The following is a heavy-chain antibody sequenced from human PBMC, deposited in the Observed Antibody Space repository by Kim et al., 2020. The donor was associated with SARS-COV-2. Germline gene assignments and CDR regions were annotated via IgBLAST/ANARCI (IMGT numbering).Heavy chain of an antibody. D-gene: IGHD3-10*01. V-gene: IGHV6-1*01. CDR1: GDSVSGNSVA. J-gene: IGHJ4*02. CDR3: ARQFRGVLDY. Sequence: SQTLSLTCAISGDSVSGNSVAWNWVRQSPSRGLEWLGRTYYRSKWSNEYALSVKSRITINSDTSKNQFSLQLNSVTPEDTALYYCARQFRGVLDYWGQGTLVTVSS. CDR2: TYYRSKWSN.